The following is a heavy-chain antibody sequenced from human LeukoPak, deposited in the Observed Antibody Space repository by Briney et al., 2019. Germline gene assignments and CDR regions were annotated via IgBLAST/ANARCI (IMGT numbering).Heavy chain of an antibody. Sequence: SETLSLTCAVYGGSFSGYYWSWIRQPPGKGLEWIGEINHSGSTNYNPSLKSRVTISVDTPKNQFSLKLSSVTAADTAVYYCARNRITMVRGVIRGVAYFDYWGQGTLVTVSS. CDR1: GGSFSGYY. CDR2: INHSGST. D-gene: IGHD3-10*01. CDR3: ARNRITMVRGVIRGVAYFDY. V-gene: IGHV4-34*01. J-gene: IGHJ4*02.